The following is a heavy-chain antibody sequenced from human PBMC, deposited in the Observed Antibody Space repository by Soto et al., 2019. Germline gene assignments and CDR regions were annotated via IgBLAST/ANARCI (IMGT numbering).Heavy chain of an antibody. CDR1: GGSISSGDYY. CDR3: ARVQMATILHAFDI. D-gene: IGHD5-12*01. Sequence: TLSLTCTVSGGSISSGDYYWSWIRQPPGKGLEWIGYIYYSGSTYYNPSLKSRVTISVDTSKNQFSLKLSSVTAADTAVYYCARVQMATILHAFDIWGQGTMVTV. V-gene: IGHV4-30-4*01. J-gene: IGHJ3*02. CDR2: IYYSGST.